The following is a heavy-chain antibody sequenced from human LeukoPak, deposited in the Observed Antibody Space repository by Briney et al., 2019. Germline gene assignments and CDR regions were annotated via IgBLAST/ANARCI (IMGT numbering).Heavy chain of an antibody. Sequence: KPSETLSLTCSVSGGSISSYYWSWIRQPPGKGLERIGYIHYSGSTNYNPSLKSRVTMSVDTSKNQFSLNLSSVTAADTAVYYCVRGEGYSGSYFDYWGQGTLVTVSS. CDR1: GGSISSYY. CDR3: VRGEGYSGSYFDY. CDR2: IHYSGST. D-gene: IGHD1-26*01. J-gene: IGHJ4*02. V-gene: IGHV4-59*01.